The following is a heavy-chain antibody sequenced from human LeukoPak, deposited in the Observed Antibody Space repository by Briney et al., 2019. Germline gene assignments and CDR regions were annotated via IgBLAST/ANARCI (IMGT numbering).Heavy chain of an antibody. CDR3: ARARVEQWLVQRDYYYYMDV. J-gene: IGHJ6*03. CDR2: IYYSGST. V-gene: IGHV4-59*01. D-gene: IGHD6-19*01. CDR1: GGSISSYY. Sequence: PSETLSLTCTVSGGSISSYYWSWIRQPPGKGLEWIGYIYYSGSTNYNPSLKSRVTISVDTSKNQFSLKLSSVTAADTAVYYCARARVEQWLVQRDYYYYMDVWGKGTTVTISS.